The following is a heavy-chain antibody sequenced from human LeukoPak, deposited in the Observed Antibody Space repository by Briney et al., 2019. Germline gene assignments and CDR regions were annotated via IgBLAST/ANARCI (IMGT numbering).Heavy chain of an antibody. Sequence: GGSLRLSCAASGFTFSSYRMSWVRQAPGKGLEWVANIKKDGSEKYYVDSVKGRFTIPRDNAKTSLYLQVNSLRAEDTAVYYCARDLSGVTGYTYGRGIDYWGQGTLVTVSS. J-gene: IGHJ4*02. CDR3: ARDLSGVTGYTYGRGIDY. CDR2: IKKDGSEK. CDR1: GFTFSSYR. V-gene: IGHV3-7*01. D-gene: IGHD5-18*01.